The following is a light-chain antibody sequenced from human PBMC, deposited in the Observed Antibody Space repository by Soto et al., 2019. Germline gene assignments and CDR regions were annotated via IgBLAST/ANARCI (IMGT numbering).Light chain of an antibody. J-gene: IGKJ2*01. CDR1: QAISHD. Sequence: DIQMTQSPSSLSASVGDRVTITCQASQAISHDLNRYQQKPGKAPELLIYDAANLETGVPSRFSGSGSRTDFTFPLSSLQCDYSAQDYCQQYDTLPLMYTFGQGPKREI. CDR3: QQYDTLPLMYT. V-gene: IGKV1-33*01. CDR2: DAA.